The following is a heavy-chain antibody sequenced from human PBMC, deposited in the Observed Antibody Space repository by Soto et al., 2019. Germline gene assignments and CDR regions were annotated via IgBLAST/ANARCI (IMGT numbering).Heavy chain of an antibody. Sequence: GGSLRLSCAASGFTFSSYEMNWVRQAPGKGLEWVSYISSSGSTIYYADSVKGRFTISRDNAKNSLYLQMNSLRAEDTAVYYCARAGTSEYSSSAWGDYWGQGTLVTVSS. D-gene: IGHD6-6*01. V-gene: IGHV3-48*03. CDR3: ARAGTSEYSSSAWGDY. CDR2: ISSSGSTI. J-gene: IGHJ4*02. CDR1: GFTFSSYE.